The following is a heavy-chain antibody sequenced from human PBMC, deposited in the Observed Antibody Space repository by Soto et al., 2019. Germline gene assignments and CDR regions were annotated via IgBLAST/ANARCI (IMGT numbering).Heavy chain of an antibody. CDR2: TYYRSKWYN. CDR3: ASGRAIYGAYSPHFDY. Sequence: HSRTLSLTCAISGDSVSGNSAAWNWIRQSPSRGLEWLGRTYYRSKWYNDYAVSVKSRITINPDTSKNQISLQLNSVTPEDTAVYYCASGRAIYGAYSPHFDYSGLRSLVT. D-gene: IGHD2-2*02. J-gene: IGHJ4*02. V-gene: IGHV6-1*01. CDR1: GDSVSGNSAA.